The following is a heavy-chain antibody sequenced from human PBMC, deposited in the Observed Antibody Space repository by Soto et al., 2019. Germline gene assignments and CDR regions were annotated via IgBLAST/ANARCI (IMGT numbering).Heavy chain of an antibody. CDR2: INPMSRTA. D-gene: IGHD2-21*01. V-gene: IGHV1-69*13. CDR1: GDTSTTYV. J-gene: IGHJ4*02. CDR3: ARGTYCGSNCFFAREY. Sequence: SVKVSCKASGDTSTTYVTSWVRQAPGQGPEWIGGINPMSRTAKYSEKYNGRVTITADEATRTAYLDLTSLRFEDTAVYFCARGTYCGSNCFFAREYWGQGTLVTVS.